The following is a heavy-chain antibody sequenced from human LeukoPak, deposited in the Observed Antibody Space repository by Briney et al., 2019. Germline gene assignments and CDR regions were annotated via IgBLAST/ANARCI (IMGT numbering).Heavy chain of an antibody. CDR1: VFTVSSKY. CDR3: AIRKNGSAIDY. CDR2: IYNGGST. Sequence: PVWALRLSCAASVFTVSSKYMSWVRQAPAKGLEWVAVIYNGGSTYYADPVKGRFNISRDKSKHTLYLQMNSLRAEGTAVFYCAIRKNGSAIDYWGQGTLVTVSS. J-gene: IGHJ4*02. D-gene: IGHD6-25*01. V-gene: IGHV3-66*01.